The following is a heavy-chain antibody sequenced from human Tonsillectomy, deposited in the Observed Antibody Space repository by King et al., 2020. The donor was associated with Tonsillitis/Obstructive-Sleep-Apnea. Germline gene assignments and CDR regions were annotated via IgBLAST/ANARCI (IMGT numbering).Heavy chain of an antibody. Sequence: QLVQSGAEVKKPGESLKISCKGSGYSFTRYWIGWVRQMPGKGLEWMGIIYPGDSDTSYSPSFQGQVTISADKSISTAYLQWSSLKASDIAMYYCARTVAGDRYAFDIWGQGTMVTVSS. CDR1: GYSFTRYW. V-gene: IGHV5-51*01. J-gene: IGHJ3*02. D-gene: IGHD6-19*01. CDR2: IYPGDSDT. CDR3: ARTVAGDRYAFDI.